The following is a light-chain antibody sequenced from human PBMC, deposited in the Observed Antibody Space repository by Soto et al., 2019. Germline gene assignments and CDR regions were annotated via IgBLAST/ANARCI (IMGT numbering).Light chain of an antibody. CDR1: QSVRSN. Sequence: EIVMTQSPATLSVSPGERATLSCRASQSVRSNLAWYQQKPGQAPRLLIYEASTRATGIPARFSGSGSGTEYTRSISSLQSEDFAVYYCDQYDKWPPLTFGGGTKVEIK. V-gene: IGKV3-15*01. CDR3: DQYDKWPPLT. CDR2: EAS. J-gene: IGKJ4*01.